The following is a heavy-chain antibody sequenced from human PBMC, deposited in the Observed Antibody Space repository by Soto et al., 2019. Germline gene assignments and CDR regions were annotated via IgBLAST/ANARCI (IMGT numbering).Heavy chain of an antibody. Sequence: GGSLRLSCAASGFTVSSNYMSWVRQAPGKGLEWVSVIYSGGSTYYADSVKGRFTISGDNSKNTLYLQMNSLRAEDTAVYYCARVVVPAALATNWFDPWGQGTLVTVSS. V-gene: IGHV3-66*01. CDR1: GFTVSSNY. D-gene: IGHD2-2*01. CDR2: IYSGGST. J-gene: IGHJ5*02. CDR3: ARVVVPAALATNWFDP.